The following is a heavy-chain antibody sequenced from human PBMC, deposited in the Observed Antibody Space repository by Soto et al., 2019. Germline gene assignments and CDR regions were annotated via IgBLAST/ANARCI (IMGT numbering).Heavy chain of an antibody. CDR1: GYTFTSYD. D-gene: IGHD3-22*01. J-gene: IGHJ6*02. Sequence: ASVKVSCKASGYTFTSYDINWVRQATGQGLEWMGWMNPNSGNTGYAQKFQGRVTMTRNTSISTAYIELSSLRSEDTAVYYCARAYYDSSGYYLYYYYGMDVWGQGTTVTV. CDR2: MNPNSGNT. CDR3: ARAYYDSSGYYLYYYYGMDV. V-gene: IGHV1-8*01.